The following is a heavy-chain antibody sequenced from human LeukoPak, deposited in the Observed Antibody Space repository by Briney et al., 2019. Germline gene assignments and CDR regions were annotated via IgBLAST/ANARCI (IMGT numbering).Heavy chain of an antibody. J-gene: IGHJ4*02. CDR1: GFTVSSYA. D-gene: IGHD2-15*01. V-gene: IGHV3-23*01. CDR2: ISGSGGST. Sequence: GGSLRLSCAASGFTVSSYAMSWVRQAPGKGLEWVSAISGSGGSTYYADSVKGRFTISRDNSKNTLYLQMNSLRAEDTAVYYCAKISVEGRGLRFDYWGQGTLVTVSS. CDR3: AKISVEGRGLRFDY.